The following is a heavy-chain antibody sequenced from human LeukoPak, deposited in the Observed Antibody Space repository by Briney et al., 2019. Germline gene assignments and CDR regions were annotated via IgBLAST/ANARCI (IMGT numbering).Heavy chain of an antibody. D-gene: IGHD3-3*01. CDR1: GYTFATCD. J-gene: IGHJ4*02. V-gene: IGHV1-2*04. CDR3: ARGGFWSGYQVDY. Sequence: ASVKVSCKASGYTFATCDINWVRQAPGQGLEWMGWINPNSGGTNYAQKFQGWVTMTRDTSISTAYMELSRLRSDDTAVYYCARGGFWSGYQVDYWGQGTLVTVSS. CDR2: INPNSGGT.